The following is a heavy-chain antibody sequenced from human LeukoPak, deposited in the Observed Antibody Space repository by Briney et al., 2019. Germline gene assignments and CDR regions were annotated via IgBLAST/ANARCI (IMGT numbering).Heavy chain of an antibody. V-gene: IGHV3-30*01. CDR3: ATGGVTTMTLRDLWLDY. D-gene: IGHD2-21*02. CDR2: MSYDGSNK. CDR1: GFTFRKYA. J-gene: IGHJ4*02. Sequence: PGRSLRLSCAASGFTFRKYAMHWVRQAPRKGLEWVALMSYDGSNKFYADPVNGRFTISRDKSKSTLYLQMNSLKAEDTAVYYCATGGVTTMTLRDLWLDYWGQGTLVTVSS.